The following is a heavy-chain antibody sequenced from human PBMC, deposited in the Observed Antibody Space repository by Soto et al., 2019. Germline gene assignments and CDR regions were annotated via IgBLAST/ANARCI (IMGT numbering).Heavy chain of an antibody. Sequence: QVQLQESGPGLVKPSETLSLTCTVSGGTISRYYWSWIRQPPGKGLEWIGYMYNNGSTVYNPSFKRRVAISVDTSKNQFSLKLNSVTAADTAVYYCARDLWGYCGTDCYPLDVWGQGTTVTVSS. CDR2: MYNNGST. D-gene: IGHD2-21*02. CDR1: GGTISRYY. CDR3: ARDLWGYCGTDCYPLDV. V-gene: IGHV4-59*01. J-gene: IGHJ6*02.